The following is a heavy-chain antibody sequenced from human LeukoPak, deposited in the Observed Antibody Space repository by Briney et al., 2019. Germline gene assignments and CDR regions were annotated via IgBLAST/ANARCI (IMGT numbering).Heavy chain of an antibody. V-gene: IGHV3-30*18. Sequence: GGSLRLSCAASGFTVSSNYMSWVRQAPGKGLEWVALISYDGSNKYFADSVKGRFTISRDNSKNTLSLQMNSLRAEDTAVYYCAKVVGGSSWYSFDYWGQGTLVTVSS. CDR2: ISYDGSNK. D-gene: IGHD6-13*01. CDR3: AKVVGGSSWYSFDY. J-gene: IGHJ4*02. CDR1: GFTVSSNY.